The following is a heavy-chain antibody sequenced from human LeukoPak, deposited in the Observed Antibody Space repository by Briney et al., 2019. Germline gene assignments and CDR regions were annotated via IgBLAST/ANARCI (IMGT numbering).Heavy chain of an antibody. CDR2: IIPIFGTT. CDR3: ARDYIEGWPLQLRY. Sequence: GVSVKVSCKASGYTFTSYAMHWVRQAPGQGLEWMGGIIPIFGTTNYAQKFQGRVTITADESTSTAYMELSSLRSEDTAVYYCARDYIEGWPLQLRYWGQGTLVTVSS. J-gene: IGHJ4*02. D-gene: IGHD2-15*01. CDR1: GYTFTSYA. V-gene: IGHV1-69*13.